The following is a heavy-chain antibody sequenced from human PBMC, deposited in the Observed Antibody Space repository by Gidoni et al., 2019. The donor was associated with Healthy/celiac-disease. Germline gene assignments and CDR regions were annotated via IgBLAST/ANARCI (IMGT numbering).Heavy chain of an antibody. D-gene: IGHD3-22*01. Sequence: QVQLQESGPGLVKPSETLSLTCTVSGGSISSYYWSWIRQPAGKGLEWIGRIYTSGSTNYNPSLKSRVTMSVDTSKNQFSLKLSSVTAADTAVYYCAREVMYYYDSSGYVPAPFDYWGQGTLVTVSS. CDR2: IYTSGST. J-gene: IGHJ4*02. CDR1: GGSISSYY. V-gene: IGHV4-4*07. CDR3: AREVMYYYDSSGYVPAPFDY.